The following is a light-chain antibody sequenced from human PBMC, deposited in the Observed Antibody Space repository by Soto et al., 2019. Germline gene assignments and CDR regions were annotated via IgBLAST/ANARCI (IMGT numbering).Light chain of an antibody. V-gene: IGLV2-14*01. CDR1: SSGVGGYKF. J-gene: IGLJ3*02. Sequence: QSAVTQPASVSGSPGQSITISCTGTSSGVGGYKFVSWYQQHPGKAPKLMIYEVSNRPSGVSNRFSGSKSGNTASLTISGLQPEDEADYYCSSYTTSSTRVFGGGTKLTVL. CDR2: EVS. CDR3: SSYTTSSTRV.